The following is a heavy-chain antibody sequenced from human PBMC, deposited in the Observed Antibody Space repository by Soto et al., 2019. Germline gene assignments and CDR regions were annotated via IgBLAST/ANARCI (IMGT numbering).Heavy chain of an antibody. CDR2: INPNSGGT. J-gene: IGHJ6*02. CDR1: GYTFTGYY. Sequence: QVQLVQSGAEVKKPGASVKVSCKASGYTFTGYYMHWVRQAPGQGLEWMGWINPNSGGTNYAQKFQGWVTMTRDTSIRTAYMELSRRRSGETDVDYCARHVSKYSYGMDVWGQGTTVTVSS. V-gene: IGHV1-2*04. CDR3: ARHVSKYSYGMDV.